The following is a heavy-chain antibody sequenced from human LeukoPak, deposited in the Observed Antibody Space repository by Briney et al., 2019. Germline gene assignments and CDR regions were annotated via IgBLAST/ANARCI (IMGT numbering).Heavy chain of an antibody. V-gene: IGHV3-23*01. D-gene: IGHD1-1*01. CDR3: AKAPPYKKYFDY. J-gene: IGHJ4*02. Sequence: PGGSLRLSCAASGFTFSSYAMSWVRQAPGKGLEWVSGIIASGGSTYYADSVKGRFTISRDNSKNTLYLQMNSLRAEDTAVYYCAKAPPYKKYFDYWGQGTLVTVSS. CDR1: GFTFSSYA. CDR2: IIASGGST.